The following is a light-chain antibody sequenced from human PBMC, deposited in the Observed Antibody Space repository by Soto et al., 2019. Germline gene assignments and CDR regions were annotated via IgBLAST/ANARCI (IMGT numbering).Light chain of an antibody. CDR2: DNN. J-gene: IGLJ3*02. V-gene: IGLV1-51*01. CDR1: SSNIGNNY. Sequence: QSVLTQPPSVSAAPGQKVTISCSGSSSNIGNNYVSWYQQLPGTATKLLIYDNNKRPSGIPDRFSASKSVTSATLGINGLQTGDEADYYCGTWDSSLSAGVFGGGTKLTVL. CDR3: GTWDSSLSAGV.